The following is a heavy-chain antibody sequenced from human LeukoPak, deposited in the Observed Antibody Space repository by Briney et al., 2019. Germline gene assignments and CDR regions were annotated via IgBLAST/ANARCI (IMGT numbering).Heavy chain of an antibody. CDR3: ARAYRAHQTFHSYHYFDY. V-gene: IGHV4-34*01. CDR2: INQSGST. CDR1: GGSSSNYY. J-gene: IGHJ4*02. Sequence: SETLSFTCAVYGGSSSNYYWNWIRQSPGKGLEWIGEINQSGSTKYNPSLKSRVTISGDTSKNQFSLRLNSVTAADTAVYFCARAYRAHQTFHSYHYFDYWGQGTLVTVSS. D-gene: IGHD5-18*01.